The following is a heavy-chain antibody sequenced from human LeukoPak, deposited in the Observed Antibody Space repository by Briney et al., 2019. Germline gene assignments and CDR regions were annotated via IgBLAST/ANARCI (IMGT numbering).Heavy chain of an antibody. CDR2: ISYDGSNK. V-gene: IGHV3-30-3*01. J-gene: IGHJ1*01. D-gene: IGHD3-22*01. CDR3: ARGLHLDSSGYYYAEYFQH. Sequence: GGSLRLSCAASGFTFSSYAMHWVRQAPGKGLEWVAVISYDGSNKYYADSVKGRFTISRDNSKNTLYLQMNSLRAEDTAVYYCARGLHLDSSGYYYAEYFQHWGQGTLVTVSS. CDR1: GFTFSSYA.